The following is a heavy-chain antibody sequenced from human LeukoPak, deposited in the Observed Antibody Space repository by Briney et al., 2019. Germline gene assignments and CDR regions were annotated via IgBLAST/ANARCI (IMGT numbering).Heavy chain of an antibody. CDR3: ARGEQWLGPFDS. V-gene: IGHV4-59*01. D-gene: IGHD6-19*01. CDR1: GGSISTYY. Sequence: SETLSLTCSVSGGSISTYYWSWIRQPPGKGLEWIGYIYNSGSIIYNPSLKSRVTISVDTSKNQFSLKLSSMTAADTAVYYCARGEQWLGPFDSWGQGTLVTVSS. CDR2: IYNSGSI. J-gene: IGHJ4*02.